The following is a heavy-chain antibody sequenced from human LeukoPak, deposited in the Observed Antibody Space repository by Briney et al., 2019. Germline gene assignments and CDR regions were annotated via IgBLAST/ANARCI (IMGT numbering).Heavy chain of an antibody. CDR2: INHSGST. J-gene: IGHJ6*03. Sequence: SETLSLTCAVYGGSFSGYYWSWIRQPPGKGLEWIGEINHSGSTNYNPSLKSRVTISVDTSKNQFSLKLSSVTAADTAVYYCASNTLYCSGGSCRYYYYYMDVWGKGTTVTISS. D-gene: IGHD2-15*01. V-gene: IGHV4-34*01. CDR3: ASNTLYCSGGSCRYYYYYMDV. CDR1: GGSFSGYY.